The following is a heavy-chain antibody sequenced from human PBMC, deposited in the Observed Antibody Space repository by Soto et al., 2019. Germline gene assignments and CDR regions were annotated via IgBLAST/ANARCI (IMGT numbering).Heavy chain of an antibody. D-gene: IGHD3-22*01. CDR2: IYYSGST. Sequence: SETLSLTCTVSGGSISSSSYYWGWIRQPPGKGLEWIGSIYYSGSTYYNPSLKSRVTISVDTSKNQFSLKLSSLTAADTAVYYCARRNYYDSSGYYFDYWGQGTLVTVSS. CDR1: GGSISSSSYY. CDR3: ARRNYYDSSGYYFDY. J-gene: IGHJ4*02. V-gene: IGHV4-39*01.